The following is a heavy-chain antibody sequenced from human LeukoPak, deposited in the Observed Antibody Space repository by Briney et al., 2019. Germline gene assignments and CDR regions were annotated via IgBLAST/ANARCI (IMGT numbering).Heavy chain of an antibody. J-gene: IGHJ4*02. CDR3: ARNFGGGDRSGPFY. D-gene: IGHD3-22*01. CDR1: GFTFSSYG. Sequence: PGGSLRLSCAASGFTFSSYGMHWVRQAPGKGLEWVAFIRDDGSNKYQVEFVKGRFSISRDNSKHTLYLQMNSLRAEDTAFYYCARNFGGGDRSGPFYWGQGTLVTVSS. V-gene: IGHV3-30*02. CDR2: IRDDGSNK.